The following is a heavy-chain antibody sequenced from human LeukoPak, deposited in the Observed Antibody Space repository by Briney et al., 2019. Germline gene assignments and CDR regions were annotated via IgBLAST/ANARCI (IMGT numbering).Heavy chain of an antibody. J-gene: IGHJ4*02. CDR1: GGSINSSNW. CDR3: ARDRERGMVRGIFDY. D-gene: IGHD3-10*01. CDR2: IYHSGST. Sequence: SETLSLTCAVSGGSINSSNWWSWVRQPPGKGLEWIGEIYHSGSTNYNPSLKSRVTISVDKSKNQFSLRLRYVTVADTAVYYCARDRERGMVRGIFDYWGQGTLVTVSS. V-gene: IGHV4-4*02.